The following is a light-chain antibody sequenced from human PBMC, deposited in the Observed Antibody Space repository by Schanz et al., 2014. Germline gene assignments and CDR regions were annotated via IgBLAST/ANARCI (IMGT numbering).Light chain of an antibody. CDR2: DNH. Sequence: QSVLTQPPSVSAAPGQKVTISCSGSSSEIGDNYVSWYQHLPGTAPKVLIYDNHYRPSGIPDRFSGSKSGTSATLDITGRQTGDEADYFCGAWDSSLSAWVFGGGTKLTVL. CDR1: SSEIGDNY. V-gene: IGLV1-51*01. CDR3: GAWDSSLSAWV. J-gene: IGLJ3*02.